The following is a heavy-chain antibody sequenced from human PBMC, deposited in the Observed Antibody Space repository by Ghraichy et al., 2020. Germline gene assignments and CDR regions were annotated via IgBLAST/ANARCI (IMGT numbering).Heavy chain of an antibody. CDR2: INPNTGGT. V-gene: IGHV1-2*02. J-gene: IGHJ5*02. Sequence: ASVKVSCKASGYTFTGHYIHWVRQAPGQGLEWMGWINPNTGGTKYAQRFQGRVTMTRDTSISTAYMELTSLRSDDAAVYYCARDRAYSGSYNWFGPWGQGTLVTVSS. CDR1: GYTFTGHY. D-gene: IGHD6-6*01. CDR3: ARDRAYSGSYNWFGP.